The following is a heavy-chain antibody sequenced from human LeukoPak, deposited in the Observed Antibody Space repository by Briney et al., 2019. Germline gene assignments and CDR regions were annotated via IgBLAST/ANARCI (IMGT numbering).Heavy chain of an antibody. CDR2: IYYSGST. CDR3: ARDLRGYLEINY. J-gene: IGHJ4*02. V-gene: IGHV4-31*03. CDR1: GGSISSSSYY. D-gene: IGHD4-23*01. Sequence: PSETLSLTCTVSGGSISSSSYYWGWIRQHPGKGLEWIGYIYYSGSTYYNPSLKSRVTISLDTSKNQFSLKLSSVTAADAAIYYCARDLRGYLEINYWGQGTLVTVSS.